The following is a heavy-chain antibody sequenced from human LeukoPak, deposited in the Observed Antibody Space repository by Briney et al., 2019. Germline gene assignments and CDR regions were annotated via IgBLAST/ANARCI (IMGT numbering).Heavy chain of an antibody. CDR1: GYSFTSYW. Sequence: GKSLKISCKGSGYSFTSYWIGWVRQMPGKGLEWMGIIYPGDSDTRYSPSFQGQVTISADKSISTAYLQWSSLKASDTAMYYCAKSPSYYDSSGSFDYWGQGTLVTVSS. CDR2: IYPGDSDT. CDR3: AKSPSYYDSSGSFDY. D-gene: IGHD3-22*01. J-gene: IGHJ4*02. V-gene: IGHV5-51*01.